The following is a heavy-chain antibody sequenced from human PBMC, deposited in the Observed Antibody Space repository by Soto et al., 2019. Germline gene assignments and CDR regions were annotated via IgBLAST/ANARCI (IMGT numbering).Heavy chain of an antibody. Sequence: ASVKVSCKASGYTFTSYDINWVRQATGQGLEWMGWMNPNSGNTGYAQKFQGRVTMTRNTSISTAYMELSSLRSEDTAVYYCARGSGDCSSTSCAPDYYYYYMDVWGKGTTVTVSS. CDR3: ARGSGDCSSTSCAPDYYYYYMDV. CDR2: MNPNSGNT. J-gene: IGHJ6*03. D-gene: IGHD2-2*01. CDR1: GYTFTSYD. V-gene: IGHV1-8*01.